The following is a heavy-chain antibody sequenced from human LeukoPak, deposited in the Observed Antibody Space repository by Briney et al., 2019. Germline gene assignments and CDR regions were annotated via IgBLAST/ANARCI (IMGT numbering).Heavy chain of an antibody. CDR1: GFSFTNHW. D-gene: IGHD4-17*01. V-gene: IGHV5-51*01. Sequence: GESLKISCKTSGFSFTNHWIDWVRQMPGKGLEWMGTIYPRDSDARYSPTFQGQVTISVDKSISTAYLQWSSLKAPDTAIYYCARRGGGDYDDNLDLWGQGTLLTVSS. CDR2: IYPRDSDA. J-gene: IGHJ5*02. CDR3: ARRGGGDYDDNLDL.